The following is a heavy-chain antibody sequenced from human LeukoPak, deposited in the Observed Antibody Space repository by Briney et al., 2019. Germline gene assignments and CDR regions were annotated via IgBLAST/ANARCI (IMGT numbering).Heavy chain of an antibody. CDR2: IYSGGST. V-gene: IGHV3-53*04. CDR3: ARDKGIAVAGYYYYGMDV. D-gene: IGHD6-19*01. J-gene: IGHJ6*02. CDR1: GFTVSSSF. Sequence: GGSLRLSCAASGFTVSSSFMNWVRQAPGKGLEWVSVIYSGGSTYYADSVKGRFTISRHNSKNTLCLQMNSLTTEDTAVYYCARDKGIAVAGYYYYGMDVWGQGTTVTVSS.